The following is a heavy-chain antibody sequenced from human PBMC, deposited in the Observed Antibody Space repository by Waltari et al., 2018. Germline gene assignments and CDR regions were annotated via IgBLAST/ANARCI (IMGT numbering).Heavy chain of an antibody. CDR3: ARLAHVGGATTGVPDY. CDR1: GYSISSGYY. Sequence: QVQLQESGPGLVKPSETLSLTCAVSGYSISSGYYWGWIRQPPGKGLEWIGSIYHSGSTYYNPSLKSRVTISVDTSKNQFSLKLSSVTAADTAVYYCARLAHVGGATTGVPDYWGQGTLVTVSS. CDR2: IYHSGST. J-gene: IGHJ4*02. D-gene: IGHD5-12*01. V-gene: IGHV4-38-2*01.